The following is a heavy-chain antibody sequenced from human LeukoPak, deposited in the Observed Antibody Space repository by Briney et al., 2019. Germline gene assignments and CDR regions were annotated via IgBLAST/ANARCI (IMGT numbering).Heavy chain of an antibody. D-gene: IGHD5-18*01. J-gene: IGHJ4*02. Sequence: QPGGSLRLSRAASGFTVSINYMTWIRQAPGKGLEWVSIIHSGGTTYYADAVKGRFTISRDDSKNTLYLQMNSLRAEDTAVYYCARDSPDRGYTYALDYWGQGTLVTVSS. CDR2: IHSGGTT. CDR1: GFTVSINY. V-gene: IGHV3-66*01. CDR3: ARDSPDRGYTYALDY.